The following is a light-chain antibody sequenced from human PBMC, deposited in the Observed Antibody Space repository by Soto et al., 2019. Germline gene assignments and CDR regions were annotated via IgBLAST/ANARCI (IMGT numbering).Light chain of an antibody. Sequence: GDRVPLTCRASQSISPYLAWYQQKPGKAPKLLIYMASSLQSGVPSRFSGSGSGTEFTLTISSLQPDDFATYYCQQSNSYPWTFGQGTQVDIK. CDR3: QQSNSYPWT. CDR1: QSISPY. V-gene: IGKV1-5*03. CDR2: MAS. J-gene: IGKJ1*01.